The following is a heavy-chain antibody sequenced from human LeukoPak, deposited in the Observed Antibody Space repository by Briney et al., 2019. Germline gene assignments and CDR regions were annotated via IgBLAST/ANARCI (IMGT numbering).Heavy chain of an antibody. V-gene: IGHV4-59*01. J-gene: IGHJ4*02. CDR2: IYYSGST. CDR1: GGSISSYY. CDR3: ATDAYCGGDCYPSGFDY. Sequence: SETLSLTCTVSGGSISSYYWSWIRQPPGKGLEWIGYIYYSGSTNYNPSLKSRVTISVDTSKNQFSLKLSSVTAADTAVYYCATDAYCGGDCYPSGFDYWGQGALVTVSS. D-gene: IGHD2-21*02.